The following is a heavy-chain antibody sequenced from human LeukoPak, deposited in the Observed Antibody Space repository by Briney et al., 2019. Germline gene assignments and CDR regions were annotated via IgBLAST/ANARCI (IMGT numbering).Heavy chain of an antibody. Sequence: TSETLSLTCTVSGGTISSGGYYWSWIRQHPGKGLEWIGYIYYSGSTYYNPSLKSRVTISVDTSKNQFSLKLSSVTAADTAVYYCARPYCSGGSCYSGQNWFDPWGQGTLVTASS. CDR2: IYYSGST. CDR1: GGTISSGGYY. CDR3: ARPYCSGGSCYSGQNWFDP. V-gene: IGHV4-31*03. D-gene: IGHD2-15*01. J-gene: IGHJ5*02.